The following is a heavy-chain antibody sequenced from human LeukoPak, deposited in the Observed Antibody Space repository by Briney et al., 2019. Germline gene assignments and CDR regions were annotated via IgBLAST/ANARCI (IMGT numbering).Heavy chain of an antibody. CDR3: ATGKQCGY. V-gene: IGHV3-7*03. J-gene: IGHJ4*02. CDR2: IKQDGSEK. CDR1: GFTFSSYW. Sequence: GGSLRLSCVVSGFTFSSYWMSWVRQAPGKGLEWVANIKQDGSEKCYVDSVKGRFTISRDNAKNSLYLQMNSLRAEDTAVYYCATGKQCGYWGQGTLVTVSS. D-gene: IGHD4-11*01.